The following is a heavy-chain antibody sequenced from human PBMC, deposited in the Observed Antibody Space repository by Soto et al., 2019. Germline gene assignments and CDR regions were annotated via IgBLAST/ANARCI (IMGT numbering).Heavy chain of an antibody. J-gene: IGHJ4*02. D-gene: IGHD2-21*01. Sequence: QVQLVESGGGVVQPGRSLRLTCAASGVTLSNFGMHWVRQAPGKGLEWVAVISRDGSTMLYADSVKGRFTISRDSSRNTLYLQMNSLRAEDTAVYHCVGEVASGYWGQGTLVTVSS. V-gene: IGHV3-30*03. CDR2: ISRDGSTM. CDR1: GVTLSNFG. CDR3: VGEVASGY.